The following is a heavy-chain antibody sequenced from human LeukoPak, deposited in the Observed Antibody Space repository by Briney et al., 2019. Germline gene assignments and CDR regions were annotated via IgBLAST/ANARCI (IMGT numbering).Heavy chain of an antibody. V-gene: IGHV4-34*01. Sequence: SETLSLTCAVYGGSFSGYYWSWIRQPPGKGLEWIGEINHSGSINYNPSLKSRVTISVDTSKNQFSLKLSSVTAADTAVYYCARRSYYDFWSGYYLDPWGQGTLVTVSS. CDR1: GGSFSGYY. CDR2: INHSGSI. D-gene: IGHD3-3*01. J-gene: IGHJ5*02. CDR3: ARRSYYDFWSGYYLDP.